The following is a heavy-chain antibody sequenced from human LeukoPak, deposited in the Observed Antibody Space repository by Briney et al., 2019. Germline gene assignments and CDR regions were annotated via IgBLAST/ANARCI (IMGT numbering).Heavy chain of an antibody. CDR1: GFSFSNYA. Sequence: GGSLRLSCVASGFSFSNYAVNWVRQAPGKGLQSVSGRSVTGSTTYYADAVKGRFTISRDNSKNSLYLQMNRLRAEDTAVYFCAKASTSGLDYFDSWGPGTLVTVSS. V-gene: IGHV3-23*01. CDR3: AKASTSGLDYFDS. J-gene: IGHJ4*02. CDR2: RSVTGSTT.